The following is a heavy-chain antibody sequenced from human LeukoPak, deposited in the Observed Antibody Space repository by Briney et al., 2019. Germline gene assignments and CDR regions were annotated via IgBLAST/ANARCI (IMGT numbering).Heavy chain of an antibody. CDR1: GFTFSSYG. V-gene: IGHV3-30*02. D-gene: IGHD2-8*01. J-gene: IGHJ4*02. CDR2: IRYDGSNK. CDR3: ARLGYCTNGVCYGFDH. Sequence: PGGSLRLSCAASGFTFSSYGMHWVRQAPGKGLEWVAFIRYDGSNKYYADSVKGRFTISRDNFKNTLYLQMNSLRAEDTAVYYCARLGYCTNGVCYGFDHWGQGTLVTVSS.